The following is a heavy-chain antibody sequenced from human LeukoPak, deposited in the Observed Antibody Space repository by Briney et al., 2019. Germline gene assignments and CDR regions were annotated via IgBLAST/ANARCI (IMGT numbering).Heavy chain of an antibody. D-gene: IGHD5-18*01. CDR2: IYYSGST. J-gene: IGHJ4*02. CDR1: GGSISSSSYY. CDR3: ARTPLAMVNPYYFDY. V-gene: IGHV4-39*01. Sequence: SETLSLTCTVSGGSISSSSYYWGWIRQPPGKGLEWIGSIYYSGSTYYNPSLKSRVTISVDTSKNQFSLKLSSVTAADTAVYYCARTPLAMVNPYYFDYWGQGTLVTVPS.